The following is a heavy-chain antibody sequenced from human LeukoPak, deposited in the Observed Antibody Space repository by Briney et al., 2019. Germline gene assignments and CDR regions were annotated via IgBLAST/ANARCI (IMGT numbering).Heavy chain of an antibody. CDR2: IYPGDSDT. CDR1: GYSFNSYW. V-gene: IGHV5-51*01. J-gene: IGHJ4*02. CDR3: ARRAYCGGDCYYFDY. D-gene: IGHD2-21*02. Sequence: GESLKISCKGSGYSFNSYWIGWVRQMPEKGLEWMGIIYPGDSDTRYSPSFQGQVTISADKSISTAYLQWGSLKASDTAMYYCARRAYCGGDCYYFDYWGQGTLVTVSS.